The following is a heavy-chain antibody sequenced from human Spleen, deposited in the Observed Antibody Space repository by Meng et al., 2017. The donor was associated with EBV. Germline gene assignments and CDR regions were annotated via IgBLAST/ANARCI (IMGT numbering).Heavy chain of an antibody. J-gene: IGHJ4*02. V-gene: IGHV1-69*06. D-gene: IGHD3-10*01. Sequence: LVPSVAGGKKPGAPGKVSCKPSGGTFSNYAIRWVRQAPGQGLGWMGGIIPILGTTNYAQKFQGRVTISADKSTGTAYMELRSLRSDDTAVYYCARDYGSFTDSWGQGTLVTASS. CDR2: IIPILGTT. CDR1: GGTFSNYA. CDR3: ARDYGSFTDS.